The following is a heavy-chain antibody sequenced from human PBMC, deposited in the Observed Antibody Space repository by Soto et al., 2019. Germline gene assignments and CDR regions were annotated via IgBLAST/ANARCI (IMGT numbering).Heavy chain of an antibody. CDR2: IIPIFGTA. J-gene: IGHJ5*02. CDR3: ARDGYYGSGRRNWFDP. CDR1: GGTFSSYA. Sequence: SVKVSCKASGGTFSSYAISCVRQAPRQGLEWMGGIIPIFGTANYAQKFQGRVTITADESTSTAYMELSSLRSEDTAVYYCARDGYYGSGRRNWFDPWGQGTLVTVS. V-gene: IGHV1-69*13. D-gene: IGHD3-10*01.